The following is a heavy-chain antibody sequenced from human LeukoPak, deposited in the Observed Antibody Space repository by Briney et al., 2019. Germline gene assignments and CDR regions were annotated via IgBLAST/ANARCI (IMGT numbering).Heavy chain of an antibody. J-gene: IGHJ4*02. V-gene: IGHV1-18*01. CDR1: GYTFTIYG. CDR2: ISPYNGNT. Sequence: GAAVTVSFKSSGYTFTIYGISWVRQAHGQGQEWMGCISPYNGNTNYAQTLQATVTMTPHTSTGTPYMELRSLRSDDTAVYYCASVHRSGSYSPIDYWGQGTLVTVSS. D-gene: IGHD3-10*01. CDR3: ASVHRSGSYSPIDY.